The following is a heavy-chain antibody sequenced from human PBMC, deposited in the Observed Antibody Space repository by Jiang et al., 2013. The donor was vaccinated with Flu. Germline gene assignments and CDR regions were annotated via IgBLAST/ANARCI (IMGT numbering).Heavy chain of an antibody. CDR1: GYTFTSYY. Sequence: SGAEVKKPGASVKVSCKASGYTFTSYYMHWVRQAPGQGLEWMGIINPSGGSTSYAQKFQGRVTMTRDTSTSTVYMELSSLRSEDTAVYYCARELAVGITKIIGPHYYYYGMDVWGQGTTVTVSS. CDR2: INPSGGST. V-gene: IGHV1-46*03. D-gene: IGHD3-22*01. CDR3: ARELAVGITKIIGPHYYYYGMDV. J-gene: IGHJ6*02.